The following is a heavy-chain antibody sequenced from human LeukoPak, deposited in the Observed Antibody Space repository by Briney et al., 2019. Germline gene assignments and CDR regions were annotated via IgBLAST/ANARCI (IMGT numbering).Heavy chain of an antibody. D-gene: IGHD1-26*01. CDR3: AKEPSGYSGSSWFDY. CDR1: GLNFSNYA. V-gene: IGHV3-30-3*01. Sequence: PGGFLRFSCVASGLNFSNYAMHWVRQAPGKGPEWVAVVTYDGNRQYYADSVKGRVTISRDNSKNTVYLQMNSLRAEDTAVYYCAKEPSGYSGSSWFDYWGQGTLVTVSS. J-gene: IGHJ4*02. CDR2: VTYDGNRQ.